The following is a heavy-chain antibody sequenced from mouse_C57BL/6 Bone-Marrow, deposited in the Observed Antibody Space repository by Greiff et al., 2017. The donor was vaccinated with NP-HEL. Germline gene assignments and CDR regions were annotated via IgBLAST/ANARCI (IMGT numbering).Heavy chain of an antibody. D-gene: IGHD1-1*01. CDR1: GYTFTSYG. Sequence: VQLKESGAELARPGASVKLSCKASGYTFTSYGISWVKQRTGQGLEWIGEIYPRSGNTYYNEKFKGKATLTADKSSSTAYMELRSLTSEDSAVYFCARGGLLLRFFDYWGQGTTLTVSS. V-gene: IGHV1-81*01. CDR2: IYPRSGNT. CDR3: ARGGLLLRFFDY. J-gene: IGHJ2*01.